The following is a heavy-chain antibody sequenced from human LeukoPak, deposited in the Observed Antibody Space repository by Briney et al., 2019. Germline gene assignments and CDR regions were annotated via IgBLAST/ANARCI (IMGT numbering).Heavy chain of an antibody. J-gene: IGHJ6*02. CDR2: ISSSSSTI. CDR3: TRVEETATTAAIIRKYSYYYYRLGV. D-gene: IGHD4-11*01. CDR1: GFTFSSYR. Sequence: GGSLRLSCAASGFTFSSYRMNELGQAPGKGREGVSYISSSSSTIYYADSVKGRFTISRDNAKNSLYLQMSSLRAEDTAVYYCTRVEETATTAAIIRKYSYYYYRLGVRGQGNPGTGSS. V-gene: IGHV3-48*04.